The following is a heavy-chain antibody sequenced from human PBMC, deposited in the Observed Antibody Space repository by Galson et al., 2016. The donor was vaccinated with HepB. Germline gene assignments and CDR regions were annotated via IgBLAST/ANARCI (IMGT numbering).Heavy chain of an antibody. V-gene: IGHV3-49*03. CDR1: GFTFGDYS. Sequence: SLRLSCAASGFTFGDYSMSWFRQAPGKGLEWVGFIRSKVYGGTPEYAASVKCRFSISRDDSKSIAYLQMNSLKTADTAVYYCTRFTLRYFDMAFFWGQGTRVSVSS. D-gene: IGHD3-9*01. CDR3: TRFTLRYFDMAFF. J-gene: IGHJ4*02. CDR2: IRSKVYGGTP.